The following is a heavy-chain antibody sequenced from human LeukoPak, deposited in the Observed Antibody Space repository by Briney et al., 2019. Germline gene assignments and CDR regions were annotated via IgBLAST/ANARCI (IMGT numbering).Heavy chain of an antibody. V-gene: IGHV4-61*02. CDR2: IYSSGST. CDR1: GGSISSGSYY. J-gene: IGHJ4*02. Sequence: SQTLSLTCTVSGGSISSGSYYWSWIRQPAGKGLEWIGRIYSSGSTNYNPSLKSRVTISLDTSKNQFSLKLSSLTAADTAVYYCMREGVLWFGEWDDYWGQGTLVTVTS. D-gene: IGHD3-10*01. CDR3: MREGVLWFGEWDDY.